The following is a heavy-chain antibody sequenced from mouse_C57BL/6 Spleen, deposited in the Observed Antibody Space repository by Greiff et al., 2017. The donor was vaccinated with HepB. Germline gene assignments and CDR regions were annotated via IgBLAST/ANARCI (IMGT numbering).Heavy chain of an antibody. Sequence: VQLQQSGAELVRPGASVTLSCKASGYTFTDYEMHWVKQTPVHGLEWIGAIDPETGGTAYNQKFKGKAILTADKSSSTAYMELRSLTSEDSAVYYCTRGGGYYHYAMDYWGQGTSVTVSS. CDR1: GYTFTDYE. CDR2: IDPETGGT. CDR3: TRGGGYYHYAMDY. D-gene: IGHD2-3*01. V-gene: IGHV1-15*01. J-gene: IGHJ4*01.